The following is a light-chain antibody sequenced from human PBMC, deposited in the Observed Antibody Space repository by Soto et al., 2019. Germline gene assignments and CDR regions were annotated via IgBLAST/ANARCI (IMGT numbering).Light chain of an antibody. Sequence: DIQMTQSPSSLSASIGDRVTITCRASQGIGNNLAWFQQKPGKAPKSLIYAASNLQSGVPSKFSGSGSGTDFTLTISTLQPEDFATYNCQQYYSYPFTFGGGTKVEIK. J-gene: IGKJ4*01. CDR1: QGIGNN. V-gene: IGKV1-16*02. CDR3: QQYYSYPFT. CDR2: AAS.